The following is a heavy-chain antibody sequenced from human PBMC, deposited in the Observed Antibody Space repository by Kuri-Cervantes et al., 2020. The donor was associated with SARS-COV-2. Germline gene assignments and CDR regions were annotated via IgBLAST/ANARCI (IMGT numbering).Heavy chain of an antibody. CDR3: ARDGRNSGSVGNYYDSSGYPDY. J-gene: IGHJ4*02. V-gene: IGHV3-74*01. CDR1: GFTFSSYW. CDR2: INSDGSST. D-gene: IGHD3-22*01. Sequence: GESLKISCAASGFTFSSYWMHWVRQAPGKGLVWVSRINSDGSSTSYADSVKGRFTISRDNAKNTLYLQMNSLRAEDTAVYYCARDGRNSGSVGNYYDSSGYPDYWGQGTLVTVSS.